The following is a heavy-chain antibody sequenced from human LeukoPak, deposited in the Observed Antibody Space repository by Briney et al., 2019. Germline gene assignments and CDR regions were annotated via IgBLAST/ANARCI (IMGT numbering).Heavy chain of an antibody. CDR1: GYFISSGYH. Sequence: SETLSLTCAVSGYFISSGYHWGWIRQPPGKGLGWIGAIYHTGNTYYNPSLMSRVTMSVDTSKNQFSLRLSSVTAADTPVYYCVRLEGYYYYYMDVWGEGTTVTVSS. CDR3: VRLEGYYYYYMDV. J-gene: IGHJ6*03. CDR2: IYHTGNT. V-gene: IGHV4-38-2*01.